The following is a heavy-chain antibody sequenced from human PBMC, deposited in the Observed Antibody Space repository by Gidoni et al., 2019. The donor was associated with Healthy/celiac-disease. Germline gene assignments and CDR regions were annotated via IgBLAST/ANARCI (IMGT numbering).Heavy chain of an antibody. Sequence: QVQLQESGPGLVKPSGTLSLTCAVSGGSLSSSNWWSWVRQPPGKGLEWIGEIYHSGSTNYNPSLKSRVTISVDKSKNQFSLKLSSVTAADTAVYYCARDEAGFEYSSSSNAFDIWGQGTMVTVSS. J-gene: IGHJ3*02. CDR1: GGSLSSSNW. V-gene: IGHV4-4*02. CDR3: ARDEAGFEYSSSSNAFDI. CDR2: IYHSGST. D-gene: IGHD6-6*01.